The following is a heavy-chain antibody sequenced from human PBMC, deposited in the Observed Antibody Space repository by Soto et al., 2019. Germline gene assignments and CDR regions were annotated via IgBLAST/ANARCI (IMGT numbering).Heavy chain of an antibody. Sequence: ASVKVSCKASGGTFSSYAISWVRQAPGQGLEWMGGIIPIFGTANYAQKFQGRVTITADESTSTAYMELSSLRSEDTAVYYCARQDYYDSSGYSWFDPWGQGTLVTVSS. CDR3: ARQDYYDSSGYSWFDP. CDR1: GGTFSSYA. V-gene: IGHV1-69*13. CDR2: IIPIFGTA. J-gene: IGHJ5*02. D-gene: IGHD3-22*01.